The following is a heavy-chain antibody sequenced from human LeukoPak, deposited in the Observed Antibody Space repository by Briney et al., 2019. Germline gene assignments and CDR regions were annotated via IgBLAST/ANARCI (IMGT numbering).Heavy chain of an antibody. CDR2: ITWNSGTI. CDR1: GFTFDDYA. Sequence: PGRSLRLSCAASGFTFDDYAMHWVRQAPGKGLEWGSGITWNSGTIDYADSVKGRFTISRDSAKNSLYLQMNSLRAEDTALYYCAKAPEGIVVVTSGYFDYWGQGTLVTVSS. D-gene: IGHD3-22*01. V-gene: IGHV3-9*01. J-gene: IGHJ4*02. CDR3: AKAPEGIVVVTSGYFDY.